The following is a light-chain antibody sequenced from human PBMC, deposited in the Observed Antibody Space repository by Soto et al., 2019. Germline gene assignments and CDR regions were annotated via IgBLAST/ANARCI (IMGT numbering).Light chain of an antibody. V-gene: IGKV3-15*01. CDR1: QSVSSN. CDR3: QQYYSIPPT. Sequence: EIVMTQSPATLSVSPGERATLSCRASQSVSSNLAWYQQKPGQAPRLLIYGASTRATGIPARFSGSGSGTDFTLTISSLQAEDVAVYYCQQYYSIPPTFDQGTKVDIK. J-gene: IGKJ1*01. CDR2: GAS.